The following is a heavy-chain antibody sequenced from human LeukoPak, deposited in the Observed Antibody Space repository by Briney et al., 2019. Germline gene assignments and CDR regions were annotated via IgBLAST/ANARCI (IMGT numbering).Heavy chain of an antibody. CDR3: ARALGAFDI. Sequence: SETLSLTCAVYGGSFSDYYWSWIRQLPGKGLEWIGEISQSGSTNYNPSLKSRVNISLDTSENQFSLKLSSVTAADTAVYYCARALGAFDIWGQGTMVTVSS. CDR2: ISQSGST. CDR1: GGSFSDYY. V-gene: IGHV4-34*01. J-gene: IGHJ3*02.